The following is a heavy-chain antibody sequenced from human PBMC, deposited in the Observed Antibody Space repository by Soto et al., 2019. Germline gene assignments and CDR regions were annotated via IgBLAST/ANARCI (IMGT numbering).Heavy chain of an antibody. CDR3: ARDKITGLFDY. CDR1: GGSISSGDYY. CDR2: IYYSGST. D-gene: IGHD2-8*02. V-gene: IGHV4-30-4*01. J-gene: IGHJ4*02. Sequence: SETLSLTCTVSGGSISSGDYYWSWIRQPPGKGLEWIGYIYYSGSTYYNPSLRSRVTISVDTSKNQFSLKLTSVTAADTAVYYCARDKITGLFDYWGQGTLVTVSS.